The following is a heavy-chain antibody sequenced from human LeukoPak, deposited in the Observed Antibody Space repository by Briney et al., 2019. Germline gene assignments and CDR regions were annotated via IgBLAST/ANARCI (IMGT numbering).Heavy chain of an antibody. J-gene: IGHJ3*02. CDR2: ISSNGGST. V-gene: IGHV3-64*01. CDR3: ARAGSYYSDSSGLGDAFDI. Sequence: GGSLRLSCAASGFTFSSYAMHWVRQAPGKGLEYVSAISSNGGSTYYANSVKGRFTISRDNSKNTLYLQMNSLRAEDTADCARAGSYYSDSSGLGDAFDIWGQGTVVTVSS. D-gene: IGHD3-22*01. CDR1: GFTFSSYA.